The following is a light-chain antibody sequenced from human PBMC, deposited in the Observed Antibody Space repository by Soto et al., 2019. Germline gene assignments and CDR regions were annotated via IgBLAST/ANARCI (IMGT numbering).Light chain of an antibody. Sequence: QSVLTQPPSASGTPGQRVTITCSGSSSNIESNTVTWYQQLPGTAPKLVIYSNYDRPSGVPDRFSGSTSGTSAFLVIRGLQSEDEADYYCAVLDDILTSYVFAGGPQVTL. CDR2: SNY. J-gene: IGLJ1*01. CDR3: AVLDDILTSYV. V-gene: IGLV1-44*01. CDR1: SSNIESNT.